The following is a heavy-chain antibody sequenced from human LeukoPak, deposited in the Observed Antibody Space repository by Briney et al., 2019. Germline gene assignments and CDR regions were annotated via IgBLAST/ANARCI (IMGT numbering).Heavy chain of an antibody. CDR2: IYHSGST. Sequence: SETLSLTCTVSGYSISNNFYWGWIRQPPGKGLEWIGSIYHSGSTYYNPSLKSRVTISVDKSKNQFSLKLSSVTAADTAVYYCARASPVVLLNFDYWGQGTLVTVSS. CDR1: GYSISNNFY. D-gene: IGHD2-15*01. CDR3: ARASPVVLLNFDY. J-gene: IGHJ4*02. V-gene: IGHV4-38-2*02.